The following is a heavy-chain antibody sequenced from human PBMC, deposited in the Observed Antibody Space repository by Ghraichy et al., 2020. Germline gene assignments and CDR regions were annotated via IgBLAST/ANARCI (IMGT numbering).Heavy chain of an antibody. Sequence: ASVKVSCKASGYTFTGYHIHWVRQAPGQGLEWMGWINPNSGNTGYAQKFQGRVTMTRNTSISTAYMELSSLRSEDTAVYYCARASTATFYYYYYGMDVWGQGTTVTVSS. CDR3: ARASTATFYYYYYGMDV. D-gene: IGHD5-18*01. CDR1: GYTFTGYH. CDR2: INPNSGNT. V-gene: IGHV1-8*02. J-gene: IGHJ6*02.